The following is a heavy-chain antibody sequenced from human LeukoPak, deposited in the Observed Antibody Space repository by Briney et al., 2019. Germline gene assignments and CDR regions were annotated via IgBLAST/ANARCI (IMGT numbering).Heavy chain of an antibody. CDR1: GGSISSSNW. Sequence: PSETLSLTCAVSGGSISSSNWWSWVRQPPGKGLEWIGEIYHSGSTNYNPSLKSRVTLSVDKSKNQFSLKLSSVTAADTAVYYCARIISYGSRDNDYWGQGTLVTVSS. J-gene: IGHJ4*02. D-gene: IGHD5-18*01. CDR2: IYHSGST. V-gene: IGHV4-4*02. CDR3: ARIISYGSRDNDY.